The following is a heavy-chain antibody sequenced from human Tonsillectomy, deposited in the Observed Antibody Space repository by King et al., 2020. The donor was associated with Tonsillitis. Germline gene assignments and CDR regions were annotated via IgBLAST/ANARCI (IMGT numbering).Heavy chain of an antibody. CDR1: GFTFSTYS. CDR3: ARDGDYYSRDV. V-gene: IGHV3-21*01. J-gene: IGHJ6*02. D-gene: IGHD2-15*01. CDR2: ISSTSSYI. Sequence: VQLVESGGGLVKPGGSLRLSCAASGFTFSTYSMNWVRQAPGKGLEWVSSISSTSSYIYYADSVKGRFTIPRENAKNSLYLQMNRLRAEDTAVYYCARDGDYYSRDVWGQGTTVTVSS.